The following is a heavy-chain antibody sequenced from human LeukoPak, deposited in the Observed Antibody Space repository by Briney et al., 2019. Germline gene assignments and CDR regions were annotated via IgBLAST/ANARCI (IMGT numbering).Heavy chain of an antibody. CDR3: AILRTMIHAFDI. D-gene: IGHD3-22*01. CDR2: ISVSGNT. V-gene: IGHV3-23*01. Sequence: GGSLRLSCAASGFTLSSYAMSWVRQGPGKGLEWVSAISVSGNTYHADSVKGRFTISRDNAKNSLYLQMDSLRAEDTAVYYCAILRTMIHAFDIWGQGTMVTVSS. CDR1: GFTLSSYA. J-gene: IGHJ3*02.